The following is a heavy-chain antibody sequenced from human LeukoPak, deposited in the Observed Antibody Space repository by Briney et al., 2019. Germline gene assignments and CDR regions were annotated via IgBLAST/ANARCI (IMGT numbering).Heavy chain of an antibody. CDR3: AKNSGYSGPNWFDP. Sequence: SETLSLTCTVSGGSISSYYWSWIRQPPGKGLEWIGYIYYSGSTNYNPSLKSRVTISVDTSKNQFSLKLSSVTAADTAVYYCAKNSGYSGPNWFDPWGQGTLVTVSS. CDR2: IYYSGST. D-gene: IGHD5-12*01. J-gene: IGHJ5*02. CDR1: GGSISSYY. V-gene: IGHV4-59*08.